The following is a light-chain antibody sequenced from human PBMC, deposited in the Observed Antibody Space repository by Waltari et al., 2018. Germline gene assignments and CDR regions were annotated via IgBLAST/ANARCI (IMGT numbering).Light chain of an antibody. CDR3: QSVDSRITYVV. Sequence: YELTQPPSVSVSPGQTARITCSGDAVAKQFASWYQQKPGQAPVMVIYKDTERPSGPPERFSGSSSGTTVTLTISGVQAEDEADYYCQSVDSRITYVVFGGGTKVTVL. V-gene: IGLV3-25*03. CDR2: KDT. CDR1: AVAKQF. J-gene: IGLJ2*01.